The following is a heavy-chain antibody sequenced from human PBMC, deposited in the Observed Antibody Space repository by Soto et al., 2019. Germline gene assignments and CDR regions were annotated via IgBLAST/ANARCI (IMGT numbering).Heavy chain of an antibody. CDR3: ARLFLGGAEEWDGGHYWYCDL. Sequence: QLQLQESGAGLVKPSETLSVTCTVSGGSISSSSYYWGWLRQPPGNGLEWIGSVYYSGSTYYNTSRKSRVSKSVDTSKNQVCLKLSSVTAPDTAVYYCARLFLGGAEEWDGGHYWYCDLWGRGTLVTVAS. J-gene: IGHJ2*01. D-gene: IGHD1-26*01. CDR1: GGSISSSSYY. V-gene: IGHV4-39*01. CDR2: VYYSGST.